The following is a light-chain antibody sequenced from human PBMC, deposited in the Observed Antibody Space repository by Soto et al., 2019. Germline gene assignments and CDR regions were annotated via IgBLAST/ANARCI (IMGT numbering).Light chain of an antibody. CDR1: SSNIGSNT. V-gene: IGLV1-44*01. CDR3: AAWDDSLNGLV. J-gene: IGLJ1*01. Sequence: QSVLTQPPSASGTPGQRVTISCSGSSSNIGSNTVNWYQQLPGTAPKLLIYNNNQRPSGVPDRFSGSKSGTSASLAISGLQSEDAADYYCAAWDDSLNGLVFGTGTQLTVL. CDR2: NNN.